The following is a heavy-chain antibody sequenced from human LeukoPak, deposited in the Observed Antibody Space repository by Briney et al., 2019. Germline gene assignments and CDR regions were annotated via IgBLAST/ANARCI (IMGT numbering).Heavy chain of an antibody. D-gene: IGHD1-26*01. J-gene: IGHJ4*02. Sequence: GEPLKISCKGSGYNFNSYWIGWVRQMPGKGLEWMGIIYPGDSDTSYSPSFQGRVTISANKSISTAYLQWSTLKASDTAMYFCARRIGSSRSLDFWGQGTPVTVSS. CDR1: GYNFNSYW. V-gene: IGHV5-51*01. CDR3: ARRIGSSRSLDF. CDR2: IYPGDSDT.